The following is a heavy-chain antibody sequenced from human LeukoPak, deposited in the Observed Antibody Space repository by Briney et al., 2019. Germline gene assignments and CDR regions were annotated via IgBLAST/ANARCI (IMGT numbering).Heavy chain of an antibody. V-gene: IGHV1-69*05. J-gene: IGHJ4*02. CDR3: ARQQDSSGYSDQFDY. Sequence: SSVKVSCKASGGTFSSYAISWVRQAPGQGLEWMGRIIPIFGTANYAQKFQGRVTITTDESTSTAYMELSSLRSEDTAVYYCARQQDSSGYSDQFDYWGQGTLVTVSS. D-gene: IGHD3-22*01. CDR1: GGTFSSYA. CDR2: IIPIFGTA.